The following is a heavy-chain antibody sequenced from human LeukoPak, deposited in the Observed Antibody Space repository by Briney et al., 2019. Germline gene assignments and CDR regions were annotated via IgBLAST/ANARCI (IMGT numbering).Heavy chain of an antibody. D-gene: IGHD6-19*01. J-gene: IGHJ3*02. CDR2: INSDEIST. CDR3: ARKAVAGTFAFDI. Sequence: GGSLRLSCAASGFTLSNYWMHWVRQAPGKGLVWVSRINSDEISTTYADSVKGRFTISRDNAKNTLYLQMNSLRAEDTAVYYCARKAVAGTFAFDIWGQGTMVTVSS. V-gene: IGHV3-74*01. CDR1: GFTLSNYW.